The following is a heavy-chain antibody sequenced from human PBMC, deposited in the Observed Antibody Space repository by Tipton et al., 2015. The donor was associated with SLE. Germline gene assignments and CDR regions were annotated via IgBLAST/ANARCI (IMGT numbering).Heavy chain of an antibody. CDR2: ISSGSSSR. Sequence: GSLRLSCATSGFTFSDYYMSWVRQAPGKGLEWVSYISSGSSSRNYADSVKGRFSISRDNSKNTLYLEVHSLRAEDTAIYYCAKGSNWGSGYYFDSWGQGTLVTVSS. V-gene: IGHV3-11*05. CDR3: AKGSNWGSGYYFDS. D-gene: IGHD7-27*01. CDR1: GFTFSDYY. J-gene: IGHJ4*02.